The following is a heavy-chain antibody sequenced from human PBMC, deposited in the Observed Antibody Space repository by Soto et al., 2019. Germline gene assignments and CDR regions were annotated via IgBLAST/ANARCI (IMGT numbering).Heavy chain of an antibody. CDR1: GGSISSSSYY. CDR3: ARGDFWSGYLRRNWFDP. CDR2: IYYSGST. V-gene: IGHV4-39*01. Sequence: QLQLQESGPGLVKPSETLSLTCTVSGGSISSSSYYWGWIRQPPGKGLEWIGSIYYSGSTYYNPSLKSRVTISVDTSKNQFSLKLSSVTAADTAVYYCARGDFWSGYLRRNWFDPWGQGTLVTVSS. J-gene: IGHJ5*02. D-gene: IGHD3-3*01.